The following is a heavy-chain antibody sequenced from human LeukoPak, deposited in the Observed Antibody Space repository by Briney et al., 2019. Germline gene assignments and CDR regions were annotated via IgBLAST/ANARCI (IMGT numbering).Heavy chain of an antibody. CDR2: IKSDGST. D-gene: IGHD3-22*01. V-gene: IGHV3-74*01. Sequence: GGSLRLSCAASGFTFSSYWMHWVRQAPGKGLVWVSRIKSDGSTRYADSVKGRFTISRDNSKNTLYLQMNSLRAEDTAVYYCAKAVAVFDSSGFRRLYFDYWGQGTLVTVSS. CDR1: GFTFSSYW. J-gene: IGHJ4*02. CDR3: AKAVAVFDSSGFRRLYFDY.